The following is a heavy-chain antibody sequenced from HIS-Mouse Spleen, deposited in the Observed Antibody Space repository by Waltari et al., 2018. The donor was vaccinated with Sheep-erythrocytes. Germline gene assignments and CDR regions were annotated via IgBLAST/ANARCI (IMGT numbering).Heavy chain of an antibody. CDR1: GGSISSYY. CDR2: IYYSGST. Sequence: GPGLVKPSETLSLTCTVSGGSISSYYWSWIRQPPGKGLEWIGYIYYSGSTNYNPSLKSRVTISVDTSKNQFSLKLSSVTAADTAVYYCARYDWDAFDIWGQGTMVTVSS. V-gene: IGHV4-59*01. D-gene: IGHD1-1*01. J-gene: IGHJ3*02. CDR3: ARYDWDAFDI.